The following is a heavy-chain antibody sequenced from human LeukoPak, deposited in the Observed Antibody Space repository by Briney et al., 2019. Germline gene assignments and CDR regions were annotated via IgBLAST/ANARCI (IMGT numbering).Heavy chain of an antibody. CDR1: GYTLSTYY. CDR3: ARARYGGDQIDY. D-gene: IGHD2-21*02. V-gene: IGHV1-46*01. Sequence: GASVKVSCKASGYTLSTYYMHWVRQAPGQGLECLGIIRPDSGATMYARKFVGRVTMTRDVSTSTVYMELNSLGSEDTAVYYCARARYGGDQIDYWGQGTLLVVSS. J-gene: IGHJ4*02. CDR2: IRPDSGAT.